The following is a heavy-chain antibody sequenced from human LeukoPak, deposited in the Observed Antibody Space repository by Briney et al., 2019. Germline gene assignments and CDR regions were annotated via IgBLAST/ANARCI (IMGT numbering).Heavy chain of an antibody. CDR2: IYYSGST. D-gene: IGHD2-15*01. CDR3: ARGAEYCSGGSCSTTRKTDNWFDP. V-gene: IGHV4-39*01. CDR1: GGSISSSSYY. J-gene: IGHJ5*02. Sequence: PSETLSLTCTVSGGSISSSSYYWGWIRQPPGKGLEWIGSIYYSGSTYYNPSLKSRVTISVDTSKNQFSLKLSSVTAADTAVYYCARGAEYCSGGSCSTTRKTDNWFDPWGQGTLVTVSS.